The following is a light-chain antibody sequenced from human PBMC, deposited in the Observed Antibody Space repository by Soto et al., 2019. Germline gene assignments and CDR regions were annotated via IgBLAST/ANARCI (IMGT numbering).Light chain of an antibody. CDR2: AAS. CDR1: RGISSW. V-gene: IGKV1-12*01. CDR3: QQANSFPIT. Sequence: DLQMTQSPSSVSASVGDRDTITCRASRGISSWLAWYQQKPGKAPKLLIYAASSLQSGVPSRFSGSGSGTDFTLTISSLQPEDFATYYCQQANSFPITFGQGTRLEIK. J-gene: IGKJ5*01.